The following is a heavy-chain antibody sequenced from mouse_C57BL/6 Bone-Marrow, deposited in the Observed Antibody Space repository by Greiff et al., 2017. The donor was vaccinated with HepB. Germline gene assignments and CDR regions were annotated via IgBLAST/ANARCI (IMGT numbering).Heavy chain of an antibody. D-gene: IGHD1-1*01. CDR3: ASYYGSSSAWFAY. CDR2: INPSSGYT. V-gene: IGHV1-7*01. J-gene: IGHJ3*01. CDR1: GYTFTSYW. Sequence: VQLQQSGAELAKPGASVKLSCKASGYTFTSYWMHWVNQRPGQGLEWIGYINPSSGYTKDNQKFKDKSTLTADKSSSTAYMQLSSLTYEDSAVYDCASYYGSSSAWFAYWGQGTLVTVSA.